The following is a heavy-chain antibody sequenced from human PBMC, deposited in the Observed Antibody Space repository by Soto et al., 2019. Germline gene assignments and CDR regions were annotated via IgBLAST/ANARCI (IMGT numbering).Heavy chain of an antibody. V-gene: IGHV3-7*01. CDR1: GFTFSSYW. J-gene: IGHJ4*02. Sequence: GGSLRLSCAASGFTFSSYWMSWVRQAPGKGLEWVANIKQDGSEKYYVDSVKGRFTISRDNAKNSLYLQMNSLRAEDTAVYYCARDGVGVRDYYDSSGYYRNTPFDYWGQGTLVTVSS. CDR2: IKQDGSEK. D-gene: IGHD3-22*01. CDR3: ARDGVGVRDYYDSSGYYRNTPFDY.